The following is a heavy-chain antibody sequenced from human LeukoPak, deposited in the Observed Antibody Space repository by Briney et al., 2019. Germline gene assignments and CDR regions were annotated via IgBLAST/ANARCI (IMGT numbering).Heavy chain of an antibody. D-gene: IGHD6-19*01. CDR3: ARVSSGWYGY. J-gene: IGHJ1*01. CDR1: GFTFSSYG. CDR2: ISSNGGST. Sequence: GGSLRLSCAASGFTFSSYGMHWVRQAPGKGLEYVSAISSNGGSTNYANSVKGRFTISRDNSKNTLYLQMGSLRTEDMAVYYCARVSSGWYGYWGRGTLVTVSS. V-gene: IGHV3-64*01.